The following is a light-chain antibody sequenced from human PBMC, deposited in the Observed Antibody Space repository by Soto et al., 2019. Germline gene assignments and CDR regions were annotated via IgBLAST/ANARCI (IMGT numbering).Light chain of an antibody. CDR2: EVS. CDR1: SSEVGSNNL. CDR3: CSYAGSSTYYV. J-gene: IGLJ1*01. Sequence: QSALTQPASVSGSPGQSITISCTGTSSEVGSNNLVSWYQQHPGKAPKLMIYEVSKRPSGVSNRFSGSKSGNTASLTISGLQAEDEADYYCCSYAGSSTYYVFGTGTKVTVL. V-gene: IGLV2-23*02.